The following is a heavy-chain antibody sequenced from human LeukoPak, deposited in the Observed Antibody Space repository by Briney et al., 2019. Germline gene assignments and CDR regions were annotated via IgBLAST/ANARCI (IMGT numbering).Heavy chain of an antibody. CDR3: AKGARITMIVVVIAKYYFDY. J-gene: IGHJ4*02. CDR1: GFTFSSYT. CDR2: ISGSGGST. Sequence: GGSLRLSCAASGFTFSSYTMNWVRQAPGKGLEWVSAISGSGGSTYYADSVKGRFTISRDNSKNTLYLQMNSLRAEDTAVYYCAKGARITMIVVVIAKYYFDYWGQGTLVTVSS. V-gene: IGHV3-23*01. D-gene: IGHD3-22*01.